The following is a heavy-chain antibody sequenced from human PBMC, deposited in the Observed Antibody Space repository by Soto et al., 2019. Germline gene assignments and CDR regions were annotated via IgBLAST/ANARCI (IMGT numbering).Heavy chain of an antibody. CDR3: ARDPWWRWYSGYDFDLSY. V-gene: IGHV1-2*04. CDR2: INPNSGGT. CDR1: GYTFTGYY. D-gene: IGHD5-12*01. Sequence: ASVKVSCKASGYTFTGYYMHWVRQAPGQGLEWMGWINPNSGGTNYAQKFQGWVTMTRDTSTSTAYMELRSLRSDDTAVYYCARDPWWRWYSGYDFDLSYWGQGTLVTVSS. J-gene: IGHJ4*02.